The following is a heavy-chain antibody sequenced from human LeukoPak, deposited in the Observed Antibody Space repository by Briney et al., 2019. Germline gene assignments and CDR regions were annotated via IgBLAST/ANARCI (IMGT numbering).Heavy chain of an antibody. CDR1: GGSISSSSYY. V-gene: IGHV4-39*01. Sequence: PSETLSLTCTASGGSISSSSYYWGWIRQPPGKGLEWIGSIYYSGSTYYNPSLKSRVTISVDTSKNQFSLKLSSVTAADTAVYYCARSPNSGYDPFDYWGQGTLVTVSS. J-gene: IGHJ4*02. CDR3: ARSPNSGYDPFDY. D-gene: IGHD5-12*01. CDR2: IYYSGST.